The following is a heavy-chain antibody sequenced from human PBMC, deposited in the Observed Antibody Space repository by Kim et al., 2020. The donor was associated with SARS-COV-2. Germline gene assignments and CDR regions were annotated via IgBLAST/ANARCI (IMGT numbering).Heavy chain of an antibody. J-gene: IGHJ5*02. D-gene: IGHD6-13*01. V-gene: IGHV1-24*01. CDR3: ATLINPGAAAGTFSWFDP. CDR1: GYTLTELS. CDR2: FDPEDGET. Sequence: ASVKVSCKVSGYTLTELSMHWVRQAPGKGLEWMGGFDPEDGETIYAQKFQGRVTMTEDTSTDTAYMELSSLRSEDTAVYYCATLINPGAAAGTFSWFDPWGQGTLVTVSS.